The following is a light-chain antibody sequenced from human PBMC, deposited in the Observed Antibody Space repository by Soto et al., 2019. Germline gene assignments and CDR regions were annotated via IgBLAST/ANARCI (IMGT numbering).Light chain of an antibody. CDR2: DVT. V-gene: IGLV2-14*01. Sequence: QSALTQPASVSGSPGRSITISCTGTRSDVGGYNYVSWYQQHPGKAPKLMIYDVTDRPSGVSNRFSGSKSCNTASLTISGLQAEDEADYYCSSYTSSSTLDVVFGGGTKLTVL. CDR1: RSDVGGYNY. CDR3: SSYTSSSTLDVV. J-gene: IGLJ2*01.